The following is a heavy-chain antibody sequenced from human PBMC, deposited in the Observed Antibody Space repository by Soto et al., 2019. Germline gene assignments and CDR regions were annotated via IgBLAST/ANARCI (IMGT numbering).Heavy chain of an antibody. CDR1: GDSVSSNGAC. V-gene: IGHV6-1*01. D-gene: IGHD2-15*01. Sequence: SQTLSLTCVISGDSVSSNGACLNWSQQSPSRGLQWLGRIYYRSKWFHDYAASVESRMAINPDTSRNQLSLQLNYVTPEDTAVYYCARVHCSAGTCLDGLDFWGQGTTVTVSS. CDR3: ARVHCSAGTCLDGLDF. J-gene: IGHJ6*02. CDR2: IYYRSKWFH.